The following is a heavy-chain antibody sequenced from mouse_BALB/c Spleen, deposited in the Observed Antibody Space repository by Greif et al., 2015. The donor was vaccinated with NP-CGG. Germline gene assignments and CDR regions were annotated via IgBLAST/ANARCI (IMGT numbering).Heavy chain of an antibody. CDR1: GYTFISYY. D-gene: IGHD1-2*01. CDR2: INPSNGGA. J-gene: IGHJ2*01. Sequence: QVQLQQSGAELVKPGASVKLSCKASGYTFISYYMYWVKQRPGQGLEWIGEINPSNGGANLNEKFKSKATLTVDQSSSTAYMQLSSLTSEDSAVYFCTRGRRRDFDFWGQGTTLTVSS. CDR3: TRGRRRDFDF. V-gene: IGHV1S81*02.